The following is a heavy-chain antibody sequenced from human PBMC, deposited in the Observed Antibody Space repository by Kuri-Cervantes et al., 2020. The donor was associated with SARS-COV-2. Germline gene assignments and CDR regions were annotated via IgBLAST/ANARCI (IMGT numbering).Heavy chain of an antibody. CDR3: AGVGRSSSYSLAARDY. CDR1: GFTFSSYE. D-gene: IGHD6-6*01. Sequence: GGSLRLSCAASGFTFSSYEMNWVRQAPGKGLEWVSYISSSGSTIYYADSVKGRFTISRDNAKNSLYLQMNSLRAEDTAVYYCAGVGRSSSYSLAARDYWGQGTLVTVSS. V-gene: IGHV3-48*03. J-gene: IGHJ4*02. CDR2: ISSSGSTI.